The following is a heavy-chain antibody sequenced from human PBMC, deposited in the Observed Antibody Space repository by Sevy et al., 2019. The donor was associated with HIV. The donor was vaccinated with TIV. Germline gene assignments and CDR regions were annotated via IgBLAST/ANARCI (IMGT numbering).Heavy chain of an antibody. J-gene: IGHJ6*01. D-gene: IGHD2-15*01. CDR2: IRSKANSYAT. V-gene: IGHV3-73*01. CDR3: ARDLVIPATTDYFYYGMDV. CDR1: GFTFSGSA. Sequence: GGSLRLSCAASGFTFSGSAMHWVRQASGKGLEWVGRIRSKANSYATAYAASVKGRFTISRDDSKNKPYLQMSSLRAEDTAVYYCARDLVIPATTDYFYYGMDVWGQGTTVTVSS.